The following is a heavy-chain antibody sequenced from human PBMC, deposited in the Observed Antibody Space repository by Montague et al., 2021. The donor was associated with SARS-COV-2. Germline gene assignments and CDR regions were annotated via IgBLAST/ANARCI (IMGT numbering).Heavy chain of an antibody. CDR3: ARVDSSGPGDD. J-gene: IGHJ4*02. CDR1: GGSLNNYF. CDR2: ISDSGST. D-gene: IGHD3-22*01. V-gene: IGHV4-59*08. Sequence: SETLSLTCTVSGGSLNNYFWSWIRQPPGKGLEWVGYISDSGSTKYNPSLQSRVTISVDTARNQFSLKLLSVTAADTAFYYCARVDSSGPGDDWGQGILVSVSS.